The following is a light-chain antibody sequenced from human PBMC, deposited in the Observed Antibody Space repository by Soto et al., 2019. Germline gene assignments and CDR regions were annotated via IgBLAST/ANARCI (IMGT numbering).Light chain of an antibody. CDR3: SSYADSNNLL. V-gene: IGLV2-8*01. Sequence: QSALTQSPSASGSPGQSVTISCTGTSSDVGGYNFVSWYQQHPGKAPKLMIYEVSKRPSGVPDRFSGSKSGNTASLTVSGLQDEDEADYYCSSYADSNNLLFGGGTKLTVL. CDR1: SSDVGGYNF. CDR2: EVS. J-gene: IGLJ2*01.